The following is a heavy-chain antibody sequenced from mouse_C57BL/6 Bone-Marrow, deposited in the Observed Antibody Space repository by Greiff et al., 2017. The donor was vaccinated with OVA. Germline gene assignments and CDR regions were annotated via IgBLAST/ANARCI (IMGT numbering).Heavy chain of an antibody. CDR3: AISYAGKCYWYFEV. J-gene: IGHJ1*03. Sequence: EVQLQQSGPELVKPGASVKISCKASGYTFTDYYMNWVKQSPGKSLEWIGDINPNNGGTRYNQKFKGQATLTVDKSSSPAYMELRSLTSSDSAVYYWAISYAGKCYWYFEVWGTGTTVTVSS. CDR1: GYTFTDYY. D-gene: IGHD1-1*01. CDR2: INPNNGGT. V-gene: IGHV1-26*01.